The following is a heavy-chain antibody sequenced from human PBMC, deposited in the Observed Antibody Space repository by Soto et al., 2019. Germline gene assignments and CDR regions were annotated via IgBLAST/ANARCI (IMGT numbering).Heavy chain of an antibody. V-gene: IGHV3-21*01. J-gene: IGHJ4*02. D-gene: IGHD5-18*01. Sequence: EVQLVESGGGLVKPGGSLRLSCAASGFTFSSYSMNWVRQAPGKGLEWVSSISSSSSYIYYADSVKGRFTISRDNAKNSLYLQMNSLRAEDTAVYYCARDQPGYSYRYGLGYWGQGTLVTVSS. CDR2: ISSSSSYI. CDR1: GFTFSSYS. CDR3: ARDQPGYSYRYGLGY.